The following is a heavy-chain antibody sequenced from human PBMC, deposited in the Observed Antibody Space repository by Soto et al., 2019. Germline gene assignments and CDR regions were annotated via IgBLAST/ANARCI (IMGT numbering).Heavy chain of an antibody. CDR1: GYTLTELS. CDR2: FDLEDGDT. Sequence: QVQLVQSGAEVKKPGASVKVSCKVSGYTLTELSMHWVRPAPGKGLEWLGGFDLEDGDTIYAQKFQGRVTMTDDTSTDTAYMELSSLRSEDTGVYYCATLAAAGTHYYYCMDVLGQGTTVTVS. J-gene: IGHJ6*02. CDR3: ATLAAAGTHYYYCMDV. D-gene: IGHD6-13*01. V-gene: IGHV1-24*01.